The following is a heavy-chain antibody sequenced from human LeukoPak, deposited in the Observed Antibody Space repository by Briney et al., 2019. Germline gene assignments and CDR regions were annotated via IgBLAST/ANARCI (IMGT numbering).Heavy chain of an antibody. Sequence: PGGSLRLSCAASGFTFSSNYMSWVRQAPGKGLEWVSVIYSGGYTYYADSVKGRFTISRDNSKNTLYLQMSSLRAEDTAVYYCARDIYGGAKGYWGQGTLVTVSS. CDR3: ARDIYGGAKGY. CDR2: IYSGGYT. J-gene: IGHJ4*02. V-gene: IGHV3-53*01. D-gene: IGHD1-26*01. CDR1: GFTFSSNY.